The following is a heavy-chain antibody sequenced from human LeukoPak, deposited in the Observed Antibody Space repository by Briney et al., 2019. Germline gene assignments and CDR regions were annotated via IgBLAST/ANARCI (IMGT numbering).Heavy chain of an antibody. Sequence: PGRSLRLSCAASGFSLRNYWMTWVRQAPGKGLEWVANIKQDGSTKYYVDSVKGRFTISRDNAKNSLYLQMNILRAEDTALYFCATDPPWSADAFDIWGQGTVVTVSS. CDR2: IKQDGSTK. CDR1: GFSLRNYW. V-gene: IGHV3-7*01. J-gene: IGHJ3*02. CDR3: ATDPPWSADAFDI. D-gene: IGHD2-8*02.